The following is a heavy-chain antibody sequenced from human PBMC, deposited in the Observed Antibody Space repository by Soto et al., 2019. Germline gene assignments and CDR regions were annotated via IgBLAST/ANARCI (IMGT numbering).Heavy chain of an antibody. J-gene: IGHJ4*02. CDR3: ARVRVIRGVFQRHFGL. CDR1: GGTFNSYG. Sequence: SVKVSCKASGGTFNSYGISWVRKAPGQGLDWMGVIIPLYGTVNYAQKFQGRVSITADKSTSTAYMDLNSLRPDDTAVYYFARVRVIRGVFQRHFGLWGQGTLVTVSS. D-gene: IGHD3-10*01. CDR2: IIPLYGTV. V-gene: IGHV1-69*06.